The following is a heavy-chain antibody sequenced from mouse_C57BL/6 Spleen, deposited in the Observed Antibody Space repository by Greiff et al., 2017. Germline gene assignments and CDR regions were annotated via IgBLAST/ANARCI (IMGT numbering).Heavy chain of an antibody. J-gene: IGHJ3*01. CDR3: ARSDYDCSSPGWFAY. Sequence: QVQLQQSGAELVKPGASVKISCKASGYAFSSYWMNWVKQRPGKGLEWIGQIYPGAGDTNYNGKFKGKATLTADKSASTAYMQLSSLTSEDSAVYFCARSDYDCSSPGWFAYWGQGTLVTVSA. CDR2: IYPGAGDT. V-gene: IGHV1-80*01. D-gene: IGHD1-1*01. CDR1: GYAFSSYW.